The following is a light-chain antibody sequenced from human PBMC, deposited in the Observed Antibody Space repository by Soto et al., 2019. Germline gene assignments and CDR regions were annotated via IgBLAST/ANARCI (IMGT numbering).Light chain of an antibody. CDR2: EVT. Sequence: QSALTQPPSASGSPGQSVTISCTGTSRDIGDYNYVSWYQHHPGKAPKLMIYEVTDRPSGVSNRFSGSKSGNTASLTISGLQAEDEAEYYCSSYTNINTRACVFGTGTKLTVL. CDR1: SRDIGDYNY. V-gene: IGLV2-14*01. J-gene: IGLJ1*01. CDR3: SSYTNINTRACV.